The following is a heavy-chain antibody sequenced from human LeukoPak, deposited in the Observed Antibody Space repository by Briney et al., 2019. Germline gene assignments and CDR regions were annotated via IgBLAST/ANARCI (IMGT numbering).Heavy chain of an antibody. CDR3: ASSPGVGYYYGMDV. J-gene: IGHJ6*02. Sequence: GGSLRLSCAASGFTFSSYAMHWVRQAPGKGLEWVAVISYDGSNKYYADSVKGRFTISRDNSKNTLYLQMNSLRAEDTAVYYCASSPGVGYYYGMDVWGQGTTVTVSS. D-gene: IGHD2-15*01. CDR1: GFTFSSYA. CDR2: ISYDGSNK. V-gene: IGHV3-30-3*01.